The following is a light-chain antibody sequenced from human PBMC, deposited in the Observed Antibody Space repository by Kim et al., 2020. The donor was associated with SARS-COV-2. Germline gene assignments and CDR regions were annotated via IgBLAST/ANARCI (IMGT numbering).Light chain of an antibody. V-gene: IGKV3-11*01. CDR2: GAS. CDR1: QSITAY. CDR3: QQRANWPIT. J-gene: IGKJ5*01. Sequence: ERATLYVRATQSITAYLAWYQHKPREAPRRLIYGASNRAAGIPARFSGGGSGTDFTLSISSLESEDFAVYYCQQRANWPITFGQGTRLEIK.